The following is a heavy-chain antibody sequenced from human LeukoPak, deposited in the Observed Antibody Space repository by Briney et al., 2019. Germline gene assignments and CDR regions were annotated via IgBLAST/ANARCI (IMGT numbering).Heavy chain of an antibody. CDR1: GDSISSGDYY. Sequence: PSETPSLTCTVSGDSISSGDYYWSWIRQPAGKGLEWIGRIYTSGSTNYNPSLKSRVTMSVDTSKNQFSLKLSSVTAADTAVYYSARDHYRITMIDEAQNWFDPWGQGTLVTVSS. CDR2: IYTSGST. V-gene: IGHV4-61*02. D-gene: IGHD3-22*01. CDR3: ARDHYRITMIDEAQNWFDP. J-gene: IGHJ5*02.